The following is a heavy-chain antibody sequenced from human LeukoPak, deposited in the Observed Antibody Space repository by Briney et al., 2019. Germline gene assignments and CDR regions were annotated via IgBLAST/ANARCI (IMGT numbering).Heavy chain of an antibody. CDR2: ISSNGGTT. V-gene: IGHV3-64*01. CDR3: ATGYDSSGYYQY. D-gene: IGHD3-22*01. CDR1: GFTFSNYG. J-gene: IGHJ4*02. Sequence: GGSLRLSCAASGFTFSNYGLHWVSQAPGKGLEYVSAISSNGGTTYYANSVKGRFTISRDNSKNTLYLQMGSLRAEDVAVYYCATGYDSSGYYQYWGQGTLVTVS.